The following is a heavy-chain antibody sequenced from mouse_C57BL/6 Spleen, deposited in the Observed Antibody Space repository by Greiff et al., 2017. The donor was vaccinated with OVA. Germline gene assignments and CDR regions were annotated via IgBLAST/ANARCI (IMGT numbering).Heavy chain of an antibody. V-gene: IGHV1-64*01. J-gene: IGHJ1*03. Sequence: VQLQESGAELVKPGASVKLSCKASGYTFTSYWMHWVKQRPGQGLEWIGMIHPNSGSTNYNEKFKSKATLTVDKSSSTAYMQLSSLTSEDSAVYYCARTYGSSGGWYFDVWGTGTTVTVSS. D-gene: IGHD1-1*01. CDR1: GYTFTSYW. CDR3: ARTYGSSGGWYFDV. CDR2: IHPNSGST.